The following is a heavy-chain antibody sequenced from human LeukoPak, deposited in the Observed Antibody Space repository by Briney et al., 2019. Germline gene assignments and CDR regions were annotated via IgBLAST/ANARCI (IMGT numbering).Heavy chain of an antibody. D-gene: IGHD6-6*01. CDR3: ATSPGLGYSSSLTGVDY. J-gene: IGHJ4*02. Sequence: PGGSLRLSCAASGFTFSTYGMHWVRQAPGKWLEWVAVISYDERNKFYADSVKGRFTISRDNAKNSLYLQMNSLRAEDTAVYYCATSPGLGYSSSLTGVDYWGQGTLVTVSS. CDR1: GFTFSTYG. CDR2: ISYDERNK. V-gene: IGHV3-30*03.